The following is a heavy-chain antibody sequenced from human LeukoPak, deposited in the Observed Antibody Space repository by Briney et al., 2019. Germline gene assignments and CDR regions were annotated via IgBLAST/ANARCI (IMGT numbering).Heavy chain of an antibody. J-gene: IGHJ4*02. CDR1: GYTFTTYP. Sequence: ASVEVSCKASGYTFTTYPINWVRQAPGQGLEWMGWISAWNGNRVYAQKFQGRVTMTTDTSTSRAYMELRSLRFDDTAVYYCARGGDMVPTIGGHWGQGTLVTVSS. D-gene: IGHD5-12*01. V-gene: IGHV1-18*01. CDR2: ISAWNGNR. CDR3: ARGGDMVPTIGGH.